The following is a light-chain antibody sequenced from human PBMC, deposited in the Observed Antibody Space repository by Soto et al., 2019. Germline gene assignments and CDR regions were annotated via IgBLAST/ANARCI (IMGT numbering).Light chain of an antibody. CDR2: GAS. V-gene: IGKV3-20*01. CDR1: QSVSGSY. CDR3: QQYGRSPPVT. Sequence: IVLTQSPGTRSLSPGERATLSCRPSQSVSGSYVAWYQQKPGQAPRLLIYGASSRATGIPDRFSGSGSGTDFTLTISRLEPEDFAVYYCQQYGRSPPVTFGPGTKVDIK. J-gene: IGKJ3*01.